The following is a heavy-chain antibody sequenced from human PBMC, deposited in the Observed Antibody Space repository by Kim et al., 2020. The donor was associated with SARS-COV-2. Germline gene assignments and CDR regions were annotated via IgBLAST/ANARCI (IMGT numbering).Heavy chain of an antibody. J-gene: IGHJ5*02. CDR3: ARLKGAYYDRSEGWFDP. CDR1: GGSISSYY. CDR2: IYYSGST. Sequence: SETLSLTCTVSGGSISSYYWSWIRQPPGKGLEWIGYIYYSGSTNYNPSLKSRVTISVDTSKNQFSLKLSSVTAADTAVYYCARLKGAYYDRSEGWFDPWGQGTLVTVSS. D-gene: IGHD3-22*01. V-gene: IGHV4-59*08.